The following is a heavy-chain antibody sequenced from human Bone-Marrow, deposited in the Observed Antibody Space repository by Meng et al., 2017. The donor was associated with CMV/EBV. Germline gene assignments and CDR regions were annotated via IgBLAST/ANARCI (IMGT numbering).Heavy chain of an antibody. CDR2: TRNKANSYTT. D-gene: IGHD3-16*01. J-gene: IGHJ6*02. CDR3: AREGGGILGDYYYYGMDV. Sequence: GESLKISCAASGFTFSDHYMDWVRQAPGKGLEWVGRTRNKANSYTTEYAASVKGRFTISRDNAKNSLYLQMNSLRAEDTAVYYCAREGGGILGDYYYYGMDVWGQGTTVTVSS. V-gene: IGHV3-72*01. CDR1: GFTFSDHY.